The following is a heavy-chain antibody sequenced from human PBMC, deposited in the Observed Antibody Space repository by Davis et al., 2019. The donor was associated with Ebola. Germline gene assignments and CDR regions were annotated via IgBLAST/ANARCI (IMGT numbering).Heavy chain of an antibody. CDR3: GRGGGSYYPYYYYGMDV. J-gene: IGHJ6*04. Sequence: ASVKVSCKASGYTFTGYYMHWVRQAPGQGLEWMGRINPNSGGTNYAQKFQGRVTMTRDTSISTAYMVLSRLRSDDTAVYYCGRGGGSYYPYYYYGMDVWGKGTTVTVSS. CDR1: GYTFTGYY. V-gene: IGHV1-2*06. D-gene: IGHD1-26*01. CDR2: INPNSGGT.